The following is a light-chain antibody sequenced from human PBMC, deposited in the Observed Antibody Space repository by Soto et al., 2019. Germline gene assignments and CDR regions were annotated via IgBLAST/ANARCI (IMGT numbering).Light chain of an antibody. CDR3: QQYAGPSRT. CDR2: GAS. Sequence: EIVLTQSPGTLSLSPGEGATLSCRASQSVSSSYLAWYQQKPGQAPTLIIYGASNRAAGIPDRFSGSGSGTDFTLTISRLEAEDFAVYYCQQYAGPSRTFGQGPKVEIK. V-gene: IGKV3-20*01. J-gene: IGKJ1*01. CDR1: QSVSSSY.